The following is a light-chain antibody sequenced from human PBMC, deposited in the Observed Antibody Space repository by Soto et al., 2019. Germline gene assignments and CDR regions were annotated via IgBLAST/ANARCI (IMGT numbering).Light chain of an antibody. CDR1: QGSGSRY. Sequence: EIVMTQSPGTLSLSPGERATISCRASQGSGSRYLAWYHQKSGQAPRLLIYGASSRATGIPDRFSGSGSGTDFTLTISRLEPEDFGVYYCQQCGSLIPHTFGQGDKLEIK. V-gene: IGKV3-20*01. CDR2: GAS. J-gene: IGKJ2*01. CDR3: QQCGSLIPHT.